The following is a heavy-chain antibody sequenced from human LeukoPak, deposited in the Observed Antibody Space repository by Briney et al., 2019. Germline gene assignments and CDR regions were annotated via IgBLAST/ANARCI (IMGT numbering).Heavy chain of an antibody. J-gene: IGHJ4*02. CDR2: INSNSAGT. Sequence: ASVKVSCKASGYTFSDYYIHGVRQVPGQGLEWMGWINSNSAGTKYAQKFQGRVTMTRDTSISTVYMELSRLRSDDTAVYYWAAPDSSVWTSDFDHWGQGTLVTVSS. CDR1: GYTFSDYY. CDR3: AAPDSSVWTSDFDH. D-gene: IGHD6-19*01. V-gene: IGHV1-2*02.